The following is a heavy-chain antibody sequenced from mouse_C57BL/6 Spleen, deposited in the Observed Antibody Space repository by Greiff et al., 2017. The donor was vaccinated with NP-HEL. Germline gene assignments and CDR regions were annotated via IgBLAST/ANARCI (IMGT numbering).Heavy chain of an antibody. D-gene: IGHD1-1*01. CDR1: GYTFTSYD. Sequence: QVQLQQSGPELVKPGASVKLSCKASGYTFTSYDINWVKQRPGQGLEWIGWIYPRDGSTKYNEKFKGKATLTVDTSSSTAYMELHSLTSEDSAVYFCARSEGYGSSYDWYFDVWGTGTTVTVSS. CDR2: IYPRDGST. CDR3: ARSEGYGSSYDWYFDV. J-gene: IGHJ1*03. V-gene: IGHV1-85*01.